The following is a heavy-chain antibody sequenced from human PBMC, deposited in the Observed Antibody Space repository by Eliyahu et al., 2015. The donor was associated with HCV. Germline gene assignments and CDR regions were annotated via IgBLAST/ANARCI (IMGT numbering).Heavy chain of an antibody. D-gene: IGHD1-1*01. J-gene: IGHJ5*01. CDR1: GFSPTTTGVS. V-gene: IGHV2-70*13. CDR2: IDWDDDK. Sequence: QVTLRESGPALVRPTQTLTLTCTFSGFSPTTTGVSVSWIRQPPGKALXWLGRIDWDDDKYFITSLKARLAISKDTSKNQVVLTVTDVDPGDTGTYFCARARAHTQLLDSWGPGVLVTVSS. CDR3: ARARAHTQLLDS.